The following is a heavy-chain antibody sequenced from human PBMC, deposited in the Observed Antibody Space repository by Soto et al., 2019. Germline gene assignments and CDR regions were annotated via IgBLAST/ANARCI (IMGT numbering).Heavy chain of an antibody. D-gene: IGHD2-8*01. Sequence: GGSLRLSCAASGFTFSSYGMHWVRQAPGKGLEWVAVISYDGSNKYYADSVKGRFTISRDNSKNTLYLQMNSLRAEDTAVYYCAKDLVLMVYATFGYYYYGMDVWGQGTTVTVSS. V-gene: IGHV3-30*18. J-gene: IGHJ6*02. CDR3: AKDLVLMVYATFGYYYYGMDV. CDR2: ISYDGSNK. CDR1: GFTFSSYG.